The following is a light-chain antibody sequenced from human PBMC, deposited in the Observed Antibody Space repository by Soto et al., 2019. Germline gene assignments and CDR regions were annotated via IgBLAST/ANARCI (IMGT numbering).Light chain of an antibody. CDR3: QQYNSYSPTWT. V-gene: IGKV1-5*01. CDR1: QSISSW. J-gene: IGKJ1*01. CDR2: DAS. Sequence: IQMTQSPSTLYSSLGDRVTITCRASQSISSWLAWYQQKPGKAPKLLIYDASSLESGVPSRFSGSVSGTEFTLTISSLQPDDFATYYCQQYNSYSPTWTFRQGTKVDIK.